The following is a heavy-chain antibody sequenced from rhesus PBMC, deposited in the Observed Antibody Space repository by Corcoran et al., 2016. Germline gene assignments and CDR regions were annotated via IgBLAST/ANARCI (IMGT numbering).Heavy chain of an antibody. J-gene: IGHJ4*01. CDR2: YYGSSGKT. CDR3: ASLYSSGWYYFDY. CDR1: GGSISSGYG. V-gene: IGHV4S7*01. D-gene: IGHD6-31*01. Sequence: QVQLQESGPGLVKPSETLSLTCAVSGGSISSGYGWSWIRQPPGKGLEWIGYYYGSSGKTYYNPSLNSRVTLSKDPSKTQFSLKLSSVTAADTAVYYCASLYSSGWYYFDYWGQGVLVTVSS.